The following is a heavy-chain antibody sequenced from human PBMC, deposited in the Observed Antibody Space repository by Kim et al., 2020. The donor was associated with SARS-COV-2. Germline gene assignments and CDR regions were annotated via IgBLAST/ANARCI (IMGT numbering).Heavy chain of an antibody. D-gene: IGHD3-16*01. V-gene: IGHV4-34*01. J-gene: IGHJ6*02. CDR3: ARGYLGGNYYYGMDV. Sequence: PSLKSRVTISVDTSTNQFSLKLSSVTAADTAVYYCARGYLGGNYYYGMDVWGQGTTVTVSS.